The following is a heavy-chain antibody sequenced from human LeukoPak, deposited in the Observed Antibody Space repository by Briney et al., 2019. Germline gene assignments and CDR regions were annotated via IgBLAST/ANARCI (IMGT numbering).Heavy chain of an antibody. CDR3: ARPLKWEGNDAFDI. Sequence: TPGESLKISCKGSGYSFNSYWIGWVRQMPGKGLEWMGIIYPGDSGTRYSPSFQGQVTISADKSISTAYLQWSSLKASDTAMYYCARPLKWEGNDAFDIWGQGTMVTVSS. CDR1: GYSFNSYW. D-gene: IGHD1-26*01. J-gene: IGHJ3*02. CDR2: IYPGDSGT. V-gene: IGHV5-51*01.